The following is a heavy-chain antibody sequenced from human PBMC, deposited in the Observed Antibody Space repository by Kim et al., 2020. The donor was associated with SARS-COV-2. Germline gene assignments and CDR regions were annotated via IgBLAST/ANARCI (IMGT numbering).Heavy chain of an antibody. CDR2: INPNSGGT. Sequence: ASVNVSCKASGYTFTGYYIHWVRQAPGQGLEWMGWINPNSGGTIYAQKFQGRVTMTRDTSISTAYMDLSRLRSDDTAVYYCASGFVGADDFDYWGQGTLVTVSS. V-gene: IGHV1-2*02. CDR1: GYTFTGYY. J-gene: IGHJ4*02. CDR3: ASGFVGADDFDY. D-gene: IGHD1-26*01.